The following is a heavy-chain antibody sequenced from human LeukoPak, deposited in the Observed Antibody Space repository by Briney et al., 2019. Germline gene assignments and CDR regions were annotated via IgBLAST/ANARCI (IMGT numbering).Heavy chain of an antibody. J-gene: IGHJ4*02. CDR3: ARGYGQWAY. D-gene: IGHD2-8*01. CDR1: GFTFSSYW. V-gene: IGHV3-7*01. CDR2: IKQDESEK. Sequence: GGSLRLSCVASGFTFSSYWMSWVRQAPGKGLGWVANIKQDESEKYYVDSVKGRFTISRDNAKNSLYLQMNSLRAEDTALYYCARGYGQWAYWGQGTLVTVSS.